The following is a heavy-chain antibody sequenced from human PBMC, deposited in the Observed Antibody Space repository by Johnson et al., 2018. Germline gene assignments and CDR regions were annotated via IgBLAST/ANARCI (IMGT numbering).Heavy chain of an antibody. D-gene: IGHD5-24*01. Sequence: VQLVESGGALVPPGGSLRLSCTASGFTFSNFAMSWVRQAPGKGLEWVSVITGSGGSTWYADSVKGRFTISRDNSRNTVYLQKNSLRAADTATYYCAKNGAINLGPNYHFDFWGQGTLVTVSS. CDR3: AKNGAINLGPNYHFDF. J-gene: IGHJ4*02. CDR1: GFTFSNFA. CDR2: ITGSGGST. V-gene: IGHV3-23*04.